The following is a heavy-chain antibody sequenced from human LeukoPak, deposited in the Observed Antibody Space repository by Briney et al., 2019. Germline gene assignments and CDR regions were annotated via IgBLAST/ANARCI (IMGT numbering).Heavy chain of an antibody. J-gene: IGHJ4*02. CDR2: IYSGGST. D-gene: IGHD1-26*01. CDR3: AREMVSGSYQLDY. CDR1: GFTVSSNY. Sequence: QPGGSLRLSCAASGFTVSSNYMSWVRQAPGKGLEWVSVIYSGGSTYYADSVKGRFTISRDNSKNTLYLQMNSLRAEDTAVYYCAREMVSGSYQLDYWGQGTLVTVSS. V-gene: IGHV3-53*01.